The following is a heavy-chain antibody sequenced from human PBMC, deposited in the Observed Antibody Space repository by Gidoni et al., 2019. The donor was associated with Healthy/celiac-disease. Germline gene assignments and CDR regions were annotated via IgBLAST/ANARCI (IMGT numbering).Heavy chain of an antibody. V-gene: IGHV3-53*01. CDR3: ARVVGATHWFDP. CDR2: IYRVVST. D-gene: IGHD1-26*01. Sequence: EVQRVESGGGLIQPGGSLRLSGAASGCTVSSNYMSWVRQAPGKGLEWVSVIYRVVSTYYADSVKVRFTISRDNSKITLYLQLNSLRAEDTAVYYCARVVGATHWFDPWGQGTLVTVSS. J-gene: IGHJ5*02. CDR1: GCTVSSNY.